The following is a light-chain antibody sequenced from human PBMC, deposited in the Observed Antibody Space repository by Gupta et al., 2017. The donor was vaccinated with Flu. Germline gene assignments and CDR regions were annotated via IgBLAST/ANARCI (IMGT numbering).Light chain of an antibody. Sequence: PPSVSASGGDRVTICCRASRDFGIFFACFQQKPGKAPQLLIYATPTLHSGVPPRFSGGGSGTDFTLTISSLQPEDFASYCCQHDQNIPGAFGQGTKVEVK. V-gene: IGKV1-27*01. CDR3: QHDQNIPGA. CDR1: RDFGIF. CDR2: ATP. J-gene: IGKJ1*01.